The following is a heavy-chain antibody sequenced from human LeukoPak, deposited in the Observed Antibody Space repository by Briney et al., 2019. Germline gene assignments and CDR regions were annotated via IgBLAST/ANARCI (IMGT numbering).Heavy chain of an antibody. CDR3: ARHVAGHLVLLYFGESFDC. CDR2: IYYSGST. V-gene: IGHV4-39*01. Sequence: SETLSLTCTVSGGSIGSSIYYWAWIRQPPGKGLEWIRSIYYSGSTYYNPSLKSRVSISVDTSKNQFSLTLSSVTAADTAVYYCARHVAGHLVLLYFGESFDCWGQGTLVTVSS. J-gene: IGHJ4*02. D-gene: IGHD3-10*01. CDR1: GGSIGSSIYY.